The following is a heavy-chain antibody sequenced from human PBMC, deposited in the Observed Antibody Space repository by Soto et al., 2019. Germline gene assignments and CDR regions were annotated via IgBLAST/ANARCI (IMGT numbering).Heavy chain of an antibody. CDR1: GFTFSSYA. D-gene: IGHD3-10*01. CDR3: AKDDYGSGSYYNVVIYFDY. CDR2: ISGSGGST. Sequence: EVQLLESGGGLVQPGGSLRLSCAASGFTFSSYAMSWVRQAPGKGLEWVSAISGSGGSTYYADSVMGRFTISRDNSKNTLYLQMNSLRAEDTAVYYCAKDDYGSGSYYNVVIYFDYWGQGTLVTVSS. J-gene: IGHJ4*02. V-gene: IGHV3-23*01.